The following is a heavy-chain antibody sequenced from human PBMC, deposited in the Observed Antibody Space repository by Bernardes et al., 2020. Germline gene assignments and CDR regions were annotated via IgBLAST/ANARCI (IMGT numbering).Heavy chain of an antibody. CDR3: ARDELNWYFDL. CDR2: INAGNGNT. J-gene: IGHJ2*01. CDR1: GYTFTSYA. V-gene: IGHV1-3*01. D-gene: IGHD1-1*01. Sequence: ASVKVSCKASGYTFTSYAIHWVRQAPGQRLEWMGWINAGNGNTKYSQKFQGRVTITRDTSATTAYMELSSLRSEDTAVYYCARDELNWYFDLWGRGTLVTVSS.